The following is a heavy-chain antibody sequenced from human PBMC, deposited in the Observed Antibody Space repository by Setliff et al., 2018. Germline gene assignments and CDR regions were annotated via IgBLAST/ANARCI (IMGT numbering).Heavy chain of an antibody. V-gene: IGHV1-18*04. CDR1: GNTFTGYY. CDR3: VRDAGWQYDDYAGVYFPH. J-gene: IGHJ1*01. CDR2: INPNNGYT. D-gene: IGHD4-17*01. Sequence: ASVKVSCKASGNTFTGYYIHWLRQAPGQGLEWMGCINPNNGYTVYAQKLQGRVTLTTDTSTSTAYMELRSLRSDDTAVYYCVRDAGWQYDDYAGVYFPHWGQGTLVTVSS.